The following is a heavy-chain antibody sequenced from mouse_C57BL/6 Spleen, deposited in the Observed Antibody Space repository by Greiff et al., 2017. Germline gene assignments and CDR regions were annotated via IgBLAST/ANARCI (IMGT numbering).Heavy chain of an antibody. J-gene: IGHJ4*01. V-gene: IGHV1-82*01. CDR2: IYPGDGDT. Sequence: VKLVESGPELVKPGASVKISCKASGYAFSSSWMNWVKQRPGKGLEWIGRIYPGDGDTNYNGKFKGKATLTADKSSSTAYMQLSSLTSEDSAVYFCARSAYDYDEYYYAIDYWGQGTSVTVSS. CDR1: GYAFSSSW. D-gene: IGHD2-4*01. CDR3: ARSAYDYDEYYYAIDY.